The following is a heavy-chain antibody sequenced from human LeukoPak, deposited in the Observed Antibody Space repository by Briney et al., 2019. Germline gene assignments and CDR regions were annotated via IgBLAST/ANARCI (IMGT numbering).Heavy chain of an antibody. CDR1: GFTLSSYA. J-gene: IGHJ4*02. Sequence: PGGSLRLSCAASGFTLSSYAMSWVRQAPGKGLEWVSGISGSGGSTYYADSVKGRFTISRHKSKNTLYLQRSSLRVAATAVYYCAKGATAMITYYFDSWGQGTLVTVSS. V-gene: IGHV3-23*01. D-gene: IGHD5-18*01. CDR2: ISGSGGST. CDR3: AKGATAMITYYFDS.